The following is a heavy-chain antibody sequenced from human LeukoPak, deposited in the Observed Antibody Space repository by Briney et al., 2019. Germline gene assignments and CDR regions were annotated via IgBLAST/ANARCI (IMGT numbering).Heavy chain of an antibody. CDR2: ISGSGGST. J-gene: IGHJ4*02. D-gene: IGHD6-19*01. V-gene: IGHV3-23*01. Sequence: GGSLRLSCAASGFTFDDYAMHWVRQAPGKGLEWVSAISGSGGSTYYADSVKGRFTISRDNSKNTLYLQMNSLRAEDTAVYYCAKAVRYSSGWYFDYWGQGTLVTVSS. CDR3: AKAVRYSSGWYFDY. CDR1: GFTFDDYA.